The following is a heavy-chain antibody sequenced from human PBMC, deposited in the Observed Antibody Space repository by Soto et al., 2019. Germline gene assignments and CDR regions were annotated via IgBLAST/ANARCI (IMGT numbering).Heavy chain of an antibody. D-gene: IGHD2-8*02. CDR2: INHSGST. J-gene: IGHJ4*02. Sequence: QVQLQQWGAGLLKPSETLSLTCAVYGGSFSGYYWTWIHQPPGTGLEWIGEINHSGSTNYNPSLKSRVTISVDTSKNQFSLKLTSVTAADTAVYYCARDKITGLVDYWGQGTLVTVSS. V-gene: IGHV4-34*01. CDR1: GGSFSGYY. CDR3: ARDKITGLVDY.